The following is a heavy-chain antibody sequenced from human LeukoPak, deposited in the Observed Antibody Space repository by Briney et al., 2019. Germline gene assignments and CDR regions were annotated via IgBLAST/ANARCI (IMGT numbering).Heavy chain of an antibody. Sequence: ASVKVSCKASGYTFTSYGIAWVRQAPGQGLEWMGWVITSNGNSSYAERLQGRVAMTTDTSTSTVYLELRSLRADDTAVYYCARAYYYDSSNIDFWGQGTLVTVSS. V-gene: IGHV1-18*01. D-gene: IGHD3-22*01. CDR3: ARAYYYDSSNIDF. J-gene: IGHJ4*02. CDR1: GYTFTSYG. CDR2: VITSNGNS.